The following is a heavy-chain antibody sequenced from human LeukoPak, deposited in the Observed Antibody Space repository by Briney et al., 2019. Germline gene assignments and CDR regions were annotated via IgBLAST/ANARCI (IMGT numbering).Heavy chain of an antibody. CDR2: IIPIFGTA. CDR1: GYTFTGYY. V-gene: IGHV1-69*06. CDR3: ARGILTGYWSVYMDV. J-gene: IGHJ6*03. Sequence: GASVKVSCKASGYTFTGYYMHWVRQAPGQGLEWMGGIIPIFGTANYAQKFQGRVTITADKSTSTAYMELSSLRSEDMAVYYCARGILTGYWSVYMDVWGKGTTVTVSS. D-gene: IGHD3-9*01.